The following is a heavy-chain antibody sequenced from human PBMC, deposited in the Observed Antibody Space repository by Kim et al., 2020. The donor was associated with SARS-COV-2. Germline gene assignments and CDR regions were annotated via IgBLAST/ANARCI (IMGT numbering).Heavy chain of an antibody. V-gene: IGHV5-51*01. CDR2: IYPGDSDT. CDR1: GYSFTSYW. Sequence: GESLKISCKGSGYSFTSYWIGWVRQMPGKGLEWMGIIYPGDSDTRYSPSFQGQVTISADKSISTAYLQWSSLKASDTAMYYCARHGQSGIFWQTNWFDPWGQGTLVTVSS. D-gene: IGHD3-9*01. J-gene: IGHJ5*02. CDR3: ARHGQSGIFWQTNWFDP.